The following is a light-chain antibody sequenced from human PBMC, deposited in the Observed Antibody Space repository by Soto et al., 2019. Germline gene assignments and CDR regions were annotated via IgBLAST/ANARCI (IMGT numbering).Light chain of an antibody. Sequence: EIVLTQSPDTLSLSPGERATLSCRASQSVRYTLLGWYQQTAGQPPRLLIYATSSTSNGIPDRFSGSGSGTDFILTISSLEQADVAAYYCQQYGRSPLTFGGGTKVEIK. V-gene: IGKV3-20*01. CDR3: QQYGRSPLT. CDR2: ATS. CDR1: QSVRYTL. J-gene: IGKJ4*01.